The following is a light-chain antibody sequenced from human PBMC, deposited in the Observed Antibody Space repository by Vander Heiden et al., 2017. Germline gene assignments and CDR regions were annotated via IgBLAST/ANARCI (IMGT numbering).Light chain of an antibody. CDR2: EVN. V-gene: IGLV2-8*01. CDR1: SSDVGGYDY. Sequence: QSALTQPPSASGSPGQSVTISCTGTSSDVGGYDYVSWYQQHPGTAPKLMIYEVNKRPAGVPDVFSGSKSGNTASLTVSGLQAADEADYYCSSYGGDNNLVFGGGTKVTVL. CDR3: SSYGGDNNLV. J-gene: IGLJ2*01.